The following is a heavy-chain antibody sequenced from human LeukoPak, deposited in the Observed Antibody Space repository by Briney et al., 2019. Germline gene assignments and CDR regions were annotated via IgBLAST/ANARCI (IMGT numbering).Heavy chain of an antibody. CDR1: GYTFTSYG. Sequence: GASVKVSCKASGYTFTSYGISWVRQAPGQGLEWMGGIIPIFGTANYAQKFQGRVTITADKSTSTAYMELSSLRSEDTAVYYCARGYCSGGSCLDHYYYYYYMDVWGKGTTVTVSS. CDR3: ARGYCSGGSCLDHYYYYYYMDV. J-gene: IGHJ6*03. CDR2: IIPIFGTA. V-gene: IGHV1-69*06. D-gene: IGHD2-15*01.